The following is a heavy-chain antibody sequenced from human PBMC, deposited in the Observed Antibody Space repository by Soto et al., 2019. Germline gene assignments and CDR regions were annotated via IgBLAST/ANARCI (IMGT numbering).Heavy chain of an antibody. CDR1: GCTFSGYA. Sequence: SVKVSCTASGCTFSGYAISWVRQAPGQGLEWMGGIIPIFGTANYAQKFQGRVTITADESTSTAYMELSSLRSEDTAVYYCASLWFGESHFDYWGQGTLVTVSS. D-gene: IGHD3-10*01. J-gene: IGHJ4*02. V-gene: IGHV1-69*13. CDR2: IIPIFGTA. CDR3: ASLWFGESHFDY.